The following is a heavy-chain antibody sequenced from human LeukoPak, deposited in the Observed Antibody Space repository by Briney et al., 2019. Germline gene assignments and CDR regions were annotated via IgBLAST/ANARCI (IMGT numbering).Heavy chain of an antibody. CDR2: IKTDGSEK. CDR3: ARDYTGYFP. V-gene: IGHV3-7*03. Sequence: GGSLRLSCEASGFTFSSYWMSWVRQAPGKGLEWVANIKTDGSEKYYVDSVRGRFTISRDNAKNSLYLQMNSLRAEDTAVYYCARDYTGYFPWGQGTLVIVSS. CDR1: GFTFSSYW. J-gene: IGHJ5*02. D-gene: IGHD3-9*01.